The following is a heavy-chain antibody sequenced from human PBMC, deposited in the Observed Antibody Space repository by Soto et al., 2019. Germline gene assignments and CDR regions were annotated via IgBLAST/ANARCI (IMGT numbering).Heavy chain of an antibody. V-gene: IGHV4-59*01. CDR2: IYYSGST. CDR3: ARGPLSTASSYFFDY. Sequence: TSETLSLTCTVSGGSISSYYWSWIRQPPGKGLEWIGYIYYSGSTNYNPSLKSRVTISVDTSKNQFSLKLSSVTAADTAVYYCARGPLSTASSYFFDYWGQGTLVTVSS. CDR1: GGSISSYY. J-gene: IGHJ4*02.